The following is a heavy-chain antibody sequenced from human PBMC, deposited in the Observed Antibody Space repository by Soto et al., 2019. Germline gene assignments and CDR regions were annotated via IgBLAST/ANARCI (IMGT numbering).Heavy chain of an antibody. CDR2: IYYSGST. CDR3: ASIGGYCSSTSCYRFDY. J-gene: IGHJ4*02. Sequence: SETLSLTCTVSGGSISSSSYYWGWIRQPPGKGLEWIGSIYYSGSTYYNPSLKSRVTISVDTSKNQFSLKLSSVTAADTAVYYCASIGGYCSSTSCYRFDYWGQGTLVTVSS. V-gene: IGHV4-39*01. D-gene: IGHD2-2*01. CDR1: GGSISSSSYY.